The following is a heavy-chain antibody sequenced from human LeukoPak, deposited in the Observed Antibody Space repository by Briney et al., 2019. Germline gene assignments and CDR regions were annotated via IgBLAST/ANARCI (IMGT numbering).Heavy chain of an antibody. Sequence: HPGGSLRLSCVASGITFNEYTLNWVRQAPGKGLEWVSYIRSSGSILNYADSVKGRFTISRDNARNSLYLHMNRLRAEDSAVYYCARERQLILGGKFFNYMDVWGKGTAVFVSS. CDR3: ARERQLILGGKFFNYMDV. V-gene: IGHV3-48*01. CDR1: GITFNEYT. J-gene: IGHJ6*03. CDR2: IRSSGSIL. D-gene: IGHD2-2*01.